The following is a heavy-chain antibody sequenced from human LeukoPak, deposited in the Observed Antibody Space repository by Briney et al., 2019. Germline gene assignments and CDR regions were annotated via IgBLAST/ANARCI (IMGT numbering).Heavy chain of an antibody. D-gene: IGHD5-18*01. V-gene: IGHV4-59*01. CDR1: GDSISTYH. Sequence: PSETLSLTCSVSGDSISTYHWNWIRKPPGKGLEWIGYMQSTGISKYNPSLKSRVNIFVDMSKNQFVLNLRSVTAADTAVYYCARDKRHSYGRYFDPWGQGMLVTVSS. CDR2: MQSTGIS. CDR3: ARDKRHSYGRYFDP. J-gene: IGHJ4*02.